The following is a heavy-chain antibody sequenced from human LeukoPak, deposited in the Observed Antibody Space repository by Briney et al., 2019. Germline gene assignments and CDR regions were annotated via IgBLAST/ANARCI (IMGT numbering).Heavy chain of an antibody. CDR3: YFLDDSSGYYYFDY. V-gene: IGHV7-4-1*02. J-gene: IGHJ4*02. D-gene: IGHD3-22*01. CDR1: GYTFTSYA. Sequence: ASVKVSCKASGYTFTSYAMNWVRQAPGQGLEWMGWINTNTGNPTYAQGFTGRFVFSLDTSVSTAYLQISSLKAEDTAVYYCYFLDDSSGYYYFDYWGQGTLVTVSS. CDR2: INTNTGNP.